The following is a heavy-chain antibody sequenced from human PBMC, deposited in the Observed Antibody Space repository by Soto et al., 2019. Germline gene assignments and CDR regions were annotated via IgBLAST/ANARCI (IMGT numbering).Heavy chain of an antibody. Sequence: QVQLQESGPGLVKPSGTLSLTCAVSGGFISSSNWWRWVRQPPGKGLEWIGEISHGGSTSYNPSLKSRVTISVDKSKNQFSLKLSSVTAADTAVYFCARDGRSSGSSFVDSWGQGTLVTVSS. J-gene: IGHJ4*02. V-gene: IGHV4-4*02. CDR3: ARDGRSSGSSFVDS. CDR2: ISHGGST. D-gene: IGHD6-13*01. CDR1: GGFISSSNW.